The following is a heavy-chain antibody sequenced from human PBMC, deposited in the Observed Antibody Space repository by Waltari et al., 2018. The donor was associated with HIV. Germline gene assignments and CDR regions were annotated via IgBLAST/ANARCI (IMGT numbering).Heavy chain of an antibody. Sequence: EVQLVESGGGLVQPGGSLRLSCAASGFTFSNYWMHWVRQAPGKGLVWVAHISGDGSTTNYADSVKGRFTISRDNAKNTLYLQMNSLRAEDTAVYYCARGFQICCSGGTCYSHYWGQGNLVTVSS. D-gene: IGHD2-15*01. V-gene: IGHV3-74*01. CDR3: ARGFQICCSGGTCYSHY. CDR1: GFTFSNYW. CDR2: ISGDGSTT. J-gene: IGHJ4*02.